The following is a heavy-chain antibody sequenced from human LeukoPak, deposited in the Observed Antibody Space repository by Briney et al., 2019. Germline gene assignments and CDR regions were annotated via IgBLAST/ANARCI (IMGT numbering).Heavy chain of an antibody. CDR3: AKDVSRGSTSPGDY. CDR1: GFTFSSYG. Sequence: PGGSLRLSCAASGFTFSSYGMHWVRQAPGKGLEWVAFIRYDGSNKYYADSVKGRFTISRDNSKNTLYLQMNSLRAEDTAVYYCAKDVSRGSTSPGDYWGQGTLVTVSS. D-gene: IGHD2-2*01. CDR2: IRYDGSNK. V-gene: IGHV3-30*02. J-gene: IGHJ4*02.